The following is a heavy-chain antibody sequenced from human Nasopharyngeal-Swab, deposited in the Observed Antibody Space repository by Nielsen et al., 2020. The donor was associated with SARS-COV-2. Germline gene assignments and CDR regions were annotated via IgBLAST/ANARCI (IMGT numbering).Heavy chain of an antibody. V-gene: IGHV4-39*01. D-gene: IGHD6-13*01. CDR3: VRSSSWYYFDY. CDR2: IYYNGNT. J-gene: IGHJ4*02. CDR1: GDSIAYSTFY. Sequence: SETLSLTCTLSGDSIAYSTFYWGWIRQPPGQGLEWIGNIYYNGNTYQNPSLKSRLTISVDKSKNQFSLQLSSVTAADTAVYYCVRSSSWYYFDYWAQGTQVTVSS.